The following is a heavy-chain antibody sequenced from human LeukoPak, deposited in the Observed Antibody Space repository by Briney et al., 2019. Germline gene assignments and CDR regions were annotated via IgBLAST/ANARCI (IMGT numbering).Heavy chain of an antibody. D-gene: IGHD3-16*01. CDR3: GREGLVHTFDY. CDR2: IYHSGTT. Sequence: SETLSLTCTVFDSSISSGYYWGWVRQTPGKGLEWIGSIYHSGTTYYNPSLKSRVTTSVDTSKNQFSLELTSVTAADTAVFYCGREGLVHTFDYWGQGVLVTVSS. CDR1: DSSISSGYY. V-gene: IGHV4-38-2*02. J-gene: IGHJ4*02.